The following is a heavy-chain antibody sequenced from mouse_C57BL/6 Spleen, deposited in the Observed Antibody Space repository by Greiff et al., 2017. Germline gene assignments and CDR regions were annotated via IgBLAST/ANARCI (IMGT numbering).Heavy chain of an antibody. CDR3: ARRYYGTSYYAMDY. D-gene: IGHD1-1*01. Sequence: VKLVASGGGLVKPGGSLKLSCAASGFTFSDYGMHWVRQAPEKGLEWVAYISSGSSTIYYADTVKGRFTISRDNAKNTLFLQMTSLRSEDTAMYYCARRYYGTSYYAMDYWGQGTSVTVSS. CDR2: ISSGSSTI. J-gene: IGHJ4*01. V-gene: IGHV5-17*01. CDR1: GFTFSDYG.